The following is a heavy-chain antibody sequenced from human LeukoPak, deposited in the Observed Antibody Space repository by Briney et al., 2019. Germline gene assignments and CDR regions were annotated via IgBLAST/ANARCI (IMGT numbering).Heavy chain of an antibody. CDR1: GGSISSHY. CDR3: ASSGVDTAMAPYTGWFDP. J-gene: IGHJ5*02. D-gene: IGHD5-18*01. Sequence: PSETLSLTCTVSGGSISSHYWSWIRQPPGKGLEWIGYIYYSGSTNYNPSLKSRVTISVDTSENQFSLKLSSVTAADTAVYYCASSGVDTAMAPYTGWFDPWGQGTLVTVSS. CDR2: IYYSGST. V-gene: IGHV4-59*08.